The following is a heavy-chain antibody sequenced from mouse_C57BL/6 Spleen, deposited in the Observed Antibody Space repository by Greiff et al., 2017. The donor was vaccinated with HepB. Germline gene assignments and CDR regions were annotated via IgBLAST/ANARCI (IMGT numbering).Heavy chain of an antibody. V-gene: IGHV5-17*01. J-gene: IGHJ4*01. D-gene: IGHD4-1*02. CDR2: ISSGSSTI. Sequence: EVKVVESGGGLVKPGGSLKLSCAASGFTFSDYGMHWVRQAPEKGLEWVAYISSGSSTIYYADTVKGRFTISRDNAKNTLFLQMTSLRSEDTAMYDCARAPNWDDYAMDYWGQGTSVTVSS. CDR3: ARAPNWDDYAMDY. CDR1: GFTFSDYG.